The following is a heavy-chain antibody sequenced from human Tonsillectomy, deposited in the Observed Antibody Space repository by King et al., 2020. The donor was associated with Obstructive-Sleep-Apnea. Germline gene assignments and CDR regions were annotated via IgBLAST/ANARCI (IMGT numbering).Heavy chain of an antibody. Sequence: VQLVESGGGLVQPEGSLRLSCAASGFTFSSYAMHWVRQAPGKGLEYVSAISSNGDSTYYANSVKGRFTISRDNSKNTLYLQMGSLRAEDMAMYYCARGYYDILTGYPEYFQHWGQGTLVTVSS. V-gene: IGHV3-64*01. J-gene: IGHJ1*01. D-gene: IGHD3-9*01. CDR3: ARGYYDILTGYPEYFQH. CDR1: GFTFSSYA. CDR2: ISSNGDST.